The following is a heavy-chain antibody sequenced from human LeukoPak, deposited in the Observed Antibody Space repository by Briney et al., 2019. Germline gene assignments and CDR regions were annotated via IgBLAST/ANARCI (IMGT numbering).Heavy chain of an antibody. V-gene: IGHV3-23*01. J-gene: IGHJ4*02. CDR2: ISGSGGST. Sequence: GGSLRLSCAASGFTFSSYAMSWVRQAPGKGLEWVSAISGSGGSTYYADSVKGRFTISRDNSKNTLYLQMNSLRAEDTAVYYCAKDPREHYYDSSGYYYDYWGQGTLVTVSS. CDR1: GFTFSSYA. CDR3: AKDPREHYYDSSGYYYDY. D-gene: IGHD3-22*01.